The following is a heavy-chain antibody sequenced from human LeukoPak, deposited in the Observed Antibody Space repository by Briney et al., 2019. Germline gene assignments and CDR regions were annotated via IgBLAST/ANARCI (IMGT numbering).Heavy chain of an antibody. V-gene: IGHV4-34*01. CDR1: GGSFSGYY. CDR3: ARGGIVVVVAANQPLSRGMDV. D-gene: IGHD2-15*01. J-gene: IGHJ6*02. CDR2: INHSGST. Sequence: SETLSLTCAVYGGSFSGYYWSWIRQPPGKGLEWIGEINHSGSTNYNPSLKSRVTISVDTSKNQFSLKLSSVTAADTAVYYCARGGIVVVVAANQPLSRGMDVWGQGTTVTVSS.